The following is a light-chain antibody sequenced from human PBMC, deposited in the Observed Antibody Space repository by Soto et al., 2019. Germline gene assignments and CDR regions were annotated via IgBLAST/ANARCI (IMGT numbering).Light chain of an antibody. CDR2: GAS. CDR3: QQFAGS. CDR1: QSVSPSS. J-gene: IGKJ4*02. V-gene: IGKV3-20*01. Sequence: EIVMTQSPVTLSVSPGARAPLSCRARQSVSPSSLAWYQQRPGQSPRLLIYGASSRATGIPDRFSGRGSGTDFTLIISRLEPEDFAVYYCQQFAGSFGGGTKVDIK.